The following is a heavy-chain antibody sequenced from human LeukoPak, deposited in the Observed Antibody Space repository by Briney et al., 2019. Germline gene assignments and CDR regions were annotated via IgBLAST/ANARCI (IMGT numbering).Heavy chain of an antibody. CDR2: IYSGGST. Sequence: PGGSLRLSCAASGFTVSSNYMSWVRQAPGKGLEWVSVIYSGGSTYYADSVKGRFTISRDNAKNSLYLQMNSLRAEDTAVYYCARARVGASDYWGQGTLVTVSS. CDR3: ARARVGASDY. J-gene: IGHJ4*02. D-gene: IGHD1-26*01. V-gene: IGHV3-66*01. CDR1: GFTVSSNY.